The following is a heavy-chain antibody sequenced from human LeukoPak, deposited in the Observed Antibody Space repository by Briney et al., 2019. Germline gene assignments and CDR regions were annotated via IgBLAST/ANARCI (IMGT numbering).Heavy chain of an antibody. CDR1: GFTFSSYA. D-gene: IGHD3-10*01. V-gene: IGHV4-38-2*01. CDR2: IYYGGST. J-gene: IGHJ3*02. CDR3: SFNLGSGSYAFDI. Sequence: GSLRLSCAASGFTFSSYAMSWVCQPPGKGLEWIGSIYYGGSTYYSPSLKSRVTISLDTSKHQFSLKLSSVTAADTAVYYCSFNLGSGSYAFDIWGQGTMVTVSS.